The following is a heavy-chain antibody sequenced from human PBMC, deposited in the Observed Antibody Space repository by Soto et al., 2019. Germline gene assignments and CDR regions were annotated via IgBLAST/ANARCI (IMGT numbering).Heavy chain of an antibody. J-gene: IGHJ4*02. V-gene: IGHV4-34*01. CDR2: INHSGIT. D-gene: IGHD1-1*01. CDR1: GGSFSGYF. CDR3: VRGPYNYNSRYFDY. Sequence: SETLSLTCTVSGGSFSGYFWTWIRHPPGKGLEWLAEINHSGITNYNPSVESRVSMSVDTSKNQFSLRLYSVTAADTAVYYCVRGPYNYNSRYFDYWGQGTLVTVPQ.